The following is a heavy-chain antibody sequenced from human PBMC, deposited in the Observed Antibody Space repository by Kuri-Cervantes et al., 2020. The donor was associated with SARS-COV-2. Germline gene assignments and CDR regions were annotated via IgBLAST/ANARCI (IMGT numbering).Heavy chain of an antibody. J-gene: IGHJ4*02. CDR3: ARVAAGYFDY. Sequence: GSLRLSCNVSGASISSYYWSWIRQPAGKGLEWIGRIYTGGTTNYNPSLRSRVTMSADTSRNQLSLKLSSVTAADTAVYYCARVAAGYFDYWGQGTLVTVSS. D-gene: IGHD6-25*01. CDR2: IYTGGTT. V-gene: IGHV4-4*07. CDR1: GASISSYY.